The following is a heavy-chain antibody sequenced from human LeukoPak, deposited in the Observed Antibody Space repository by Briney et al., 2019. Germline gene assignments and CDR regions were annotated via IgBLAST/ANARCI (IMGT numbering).Heavy chain of an antibody. V-gene: IGHV4-59*12. CDR1: GGSISSYY. J-gene: IGHJ4*02. Sequence: SETLSLTCTVSGGSISSYYWSWIRQPPGKGLEWIGYIYYSGSTNYNPSLKSRVTISVDTSKNRFSLKLSSVTAADTAVYYCARAPPDYVWGSYRPLYYFDYWGQGTLVTVSS. D-gene: IGHD3-16*02. CDR3: ARAPPDYVWGSYRPLYYFDY. CDR2: IYYSGST.